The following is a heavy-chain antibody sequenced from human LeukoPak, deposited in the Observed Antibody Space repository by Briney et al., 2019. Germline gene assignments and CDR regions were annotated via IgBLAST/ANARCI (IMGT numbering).Heavy chain of an antibody. CDR3: ANNPYSSGWYGV. D-gene: IGHD6-19*01. J-gene: IGHJ4*02. CDR2: IYSGGST. Sequence: PGGSLRLSCAASGFTVSSNYMSWVRQAPGKGLEWVSVIYSGGSTYYADSVKGRFTISRDNSKNTLYLQMNSLGAEDTAVYYCANNPYSSGWYGVWGQGTLVTVSS. V-gene: IGHV3-53*01. CDR1: GFTVSSNY.